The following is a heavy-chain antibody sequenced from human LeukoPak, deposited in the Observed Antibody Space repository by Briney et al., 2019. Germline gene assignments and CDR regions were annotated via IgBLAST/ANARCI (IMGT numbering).Heavy chain of an antibody. CDR2: ISSSSGTI. V-gene: IGHV3-48*01. J-gene: IGHJ6*02. D-gene: IGHD3-9*01. CDR3: VREYYDIVTAYFALYYYGMDV. CDR1: GFTFSTYS. Sequence: PGGSLRLSCAASGFTFSTYSMNWVRQAPGKGLEWVSYISSSSGTIYYADSVKGRFTISRDNAENSMYLLMKSLRAEDTAVYYCVREYYDIVTAYFALYYYGMDVWGQGTTVTVSS.